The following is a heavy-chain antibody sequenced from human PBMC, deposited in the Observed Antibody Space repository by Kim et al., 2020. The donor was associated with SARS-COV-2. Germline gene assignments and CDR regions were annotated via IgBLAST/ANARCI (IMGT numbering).Heavy chain of an antibody. CDR1: GFTFSSYS. V-gene: IGHV3-48*02. CDR2: ISSSSSTI. CDR3: ARVPVLQYWKNWFDP. D-gene: IGHD4-4*01. J-gene: IGHJ5*02. Sequence: GGSLRLSCAASGFTFSSYSMNWVRQAPGKGLEWVSYISSSSSTIYYADSVKGRFTISRDNAKNSLYLQMNSLRDEDTAVYYCARVPVLQYWKNWFDPWGQGTLVTVSS.